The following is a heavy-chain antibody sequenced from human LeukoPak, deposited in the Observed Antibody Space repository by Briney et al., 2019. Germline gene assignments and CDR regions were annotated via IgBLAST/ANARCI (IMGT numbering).Heavy chain of an antibody. CDR1: GFRFSNYA. D-gene: IGHD2-2*02. J-gene: IGHJ3*01. V-gene: IGHV3-30-3*01. CDR3: ARDRDCSSTSCYNAFDV. Sequence: GGSLRLSCAASGFRFSNYAMHWVRQAPGKGLEWVAVISYDASNNYYADSVKGRFTISRDNAKNTLYLQMSSLRVEDTAVYYCARDRDCSSTSCYNAFDVWGQGTMVTVSS. CDR2: ISYDASNN.